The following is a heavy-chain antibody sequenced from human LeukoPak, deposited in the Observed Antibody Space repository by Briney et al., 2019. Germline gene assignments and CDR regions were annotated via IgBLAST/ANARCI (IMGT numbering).Heavy chain of an antibody. CDR2: LSSSGSTI. CDR1: GFTFSEYY. V-gene: IGHV3-11*01. D-gene: IGHD3-22*01. J-gene: IGHJ3*02. CDR3: ARGRFYYDSSGYPTNDAFDI. Sequence: GGSVSLLCAVSGFTFSEYYMSCIRQARGKALEWVSYLSSSGSTIYYADSVKGRFTISRDNAKNSLYLQMISLRAEDTAVYYCARGRFYYDSSGYPTNDAFDIWGQGTMVTVSS.